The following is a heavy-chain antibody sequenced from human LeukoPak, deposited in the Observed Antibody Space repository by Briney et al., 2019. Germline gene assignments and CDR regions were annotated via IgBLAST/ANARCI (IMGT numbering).Heavy chain of an antibody. V-gene: IGHV3-48*01. J-gene: IGHJ4*02. CDR3: AKGTGASAWLADY. CDR1: GFTFDDYA. D-gene: IGHD6-19*01. Sequence: PGRSLRLSCAASGFTFDDYAMHWVRQAPGKGLEWVSYISGSGSSIDYADSVGGRFTIYRDSAKNSVYLQMNNLRAEDTAVYYCAKGTGASAWLADYWGQGTLVTVSS. CDR2: ISGSGSSI.